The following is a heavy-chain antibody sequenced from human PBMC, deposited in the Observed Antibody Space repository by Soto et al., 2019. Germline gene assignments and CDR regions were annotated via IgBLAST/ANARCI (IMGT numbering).Heavy chain of an antibody. V-gene: IGHV1-3*01. CDR1: GYTFTSCA. Sequence: ASVKVSCKASGYTFTSCAMHWVRQAPGQRLEWMGWINAGNGNTKYSQKFQGRVTITRDTSASTAYMELSSLRSEDTAVYYCARDRRYGYVWGSYRYAPDAFDIWGQGTMVTVSS. J-gene: IGHJ3*02. CDR2: INAGNGNT. CDR3: ARDRRYGYVWGSYRYAPDAFDI. D-gene: IGHD3-16*02.